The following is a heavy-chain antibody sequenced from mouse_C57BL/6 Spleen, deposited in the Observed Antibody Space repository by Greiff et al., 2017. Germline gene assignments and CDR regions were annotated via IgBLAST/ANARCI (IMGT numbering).Heavy chain of an antibody. V-gene: IGHV5-9-1*02. CDR3: TRANYGSSSGWFAY. Sequence: EVQRVESGEGLVKPGGSLKLSCAASGFTFSSYAMSWVRQTPEKRLEWVAYISSGGDYIYYADTVKGRFTISRDNARNTLYLQMSSLKSEDTAMYYCTRANYGSSSGWFAYWGQGTLVTVSA. J-gene: IGHJ3*01. D-gene: IGHD1-1*01. CDR1: GFTFSSYA. CDR2: ISSGGDYI.